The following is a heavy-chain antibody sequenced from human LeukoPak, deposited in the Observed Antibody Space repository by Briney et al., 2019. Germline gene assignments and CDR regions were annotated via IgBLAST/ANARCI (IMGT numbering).Heavy chain of an antibody. CDR1: GGSISSYY. D-gene: IGHD3-22*01. CDR2: IYYSGST. CDR3: ARTLRDHDSFDI. Sequence: SETLSLTCTVSGGSISSYYWSWIRQPPGKGLEWIGYIYYSGSTNYNPSLKSRVTISVDTSKNQISLKLSSVTAADTAVYYCARTLRDHDSFDIWGQGTMVTVSS. J-gene: IGHJ3*02. V-gene: IGHV4-59*01.